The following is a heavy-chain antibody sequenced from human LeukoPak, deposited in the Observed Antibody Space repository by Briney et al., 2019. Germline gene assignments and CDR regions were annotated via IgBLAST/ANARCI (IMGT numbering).Heavy chain of an antibody. CDR2: I. Sequence: IQYADSVKGRFTISRDNAKNSLYLQMNSLRAEDTAVYYCARRWLRLRGVDYWGQGTLVTVSS. D-gene: IGHD5-12*01. CDR3: ARRWLRLRGVDY. J-gene: IGHJ4*02. V-gene: IGHV3-48*04.